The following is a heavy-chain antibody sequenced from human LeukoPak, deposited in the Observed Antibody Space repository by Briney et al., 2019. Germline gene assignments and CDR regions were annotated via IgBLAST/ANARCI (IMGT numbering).Heavy chain of an antibody. D-gene: IGHD3-22*01. V-gene: IGHV4-34*01. J-gene: IGHJ4*02. CDR1: GGSFSGYY. Sequence: PSETLSLTCAVYGGSFSGYYWSWIRQPPGKGLEWIGEINHSGSTNYNPSLKSRVTISVVTSKNQFSLKLSSVTAVDTAVYYCARGAEYYYDSSGYSDYWGQGTLVTVSS. CDR2: INHSGST. CDR3: ARGAEYYYDSSGYSDY.